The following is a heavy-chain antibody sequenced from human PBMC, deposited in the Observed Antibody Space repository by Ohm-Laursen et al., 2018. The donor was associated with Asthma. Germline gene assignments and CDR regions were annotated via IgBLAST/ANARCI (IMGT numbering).Heavy chain of an antibody. D-gene: IGHD3-16*02. CDR2: ISGNGGVI. CDR1: GFTFGDYA. V-gene: IGHV3-23*01. CDR3: ARDTIMITFGGVIAVDAFDI. J-gene: IGHJ3*02. Sequence: SLRLSCAASGFTFGDYAVSWVRQPPGKGLEFVSDISGNGGVITNADSVKGRFTISRDNSKNTLYLQMNSLRAEDTAVYYCARDTIMITFGGVIAVDAFDIWGQGTMVTVSS.